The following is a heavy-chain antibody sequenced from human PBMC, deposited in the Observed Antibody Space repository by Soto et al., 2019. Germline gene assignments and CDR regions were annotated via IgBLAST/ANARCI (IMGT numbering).Heavy chain of an antibody. V-gene: IGHV3-23*01. CDR1: GFTFSSYA. CDR3: VKGGCSGGSCYRFDP. CDR2: ISGGGGSA. J-gene: IGHJ5*02. D-gene: IGHD2-15*01. Sequence: EVQLLESGGGLVQPGGSLRLSCAVSGFTFSSYAMTWVRQAPGQGLEWVSSISGGGGSAYYADSVKGRFTISRDNSKNTLYLQMKSLRAEDTAVYYCVKGGCSGGSCYRFDPWGQGTMVTVSS.